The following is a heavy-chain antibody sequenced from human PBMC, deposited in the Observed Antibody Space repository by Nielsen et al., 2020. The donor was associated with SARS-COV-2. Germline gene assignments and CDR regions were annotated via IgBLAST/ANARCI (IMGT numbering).Heavy chain of an antibody. CDR2: IIPIFGTA. V-gene: IGHV1-69*13. J-gene: IGHJ3*02. CDR3: ARILPGTWHAFDI. D-gene: IGHD3-10*01. CDR1: GGTFSSYA. Sequence: SVKVSCKASGGTFSSYAISWVRQAPGQGLEWMGGIIPIFGTANYAQKFQGRVTITADESTSTAYMELSSLRSEDTAVYYCARILPGTWHAFDIWGQGTMVTVSS.